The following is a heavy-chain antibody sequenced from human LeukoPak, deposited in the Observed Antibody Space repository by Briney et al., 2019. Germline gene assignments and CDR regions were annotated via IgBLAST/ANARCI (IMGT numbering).Heavy chain of an antibody. CDR3: TRSIPGIATDGY. D-gene: IGHD6-13*01. CDR1: GFTFGDYA. V-gene: IGHV3-49*04. Sequence: TGGSLRLSCTASGFTFGDYAMSWVRQAPGKGLEWVGFIRSKAYGGTTEYAASVKGRFTISRDDSKSIAYLQMNSLKTEDTAVYYCTRSIPGIATDGYWGQGTLVTVSS. J-gene: IGHJ4*02. CDR2: IRSKAYGGTT.